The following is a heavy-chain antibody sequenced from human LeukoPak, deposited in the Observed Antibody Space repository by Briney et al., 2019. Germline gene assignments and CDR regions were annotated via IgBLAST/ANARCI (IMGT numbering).Heavy chain of an antibody. J-gene: IGHJ4*02. Sequence: HPGRSLRLSCAASGFTFSSYAMHWVRQAPGKGLEWVAVISYDGSNKYYADSVKGRFTISRDNSKNTLYLQMNSLRAEDTAVYYCAKGQDRLFDYWGQGTLVTVSS. D-gene: IGHD5-12*01. CDR2: ISYDGSNK. V-gene: IGHV3-30*01. CDR1: GFTFSSYA. CDR3: AKGQDRLFDY.